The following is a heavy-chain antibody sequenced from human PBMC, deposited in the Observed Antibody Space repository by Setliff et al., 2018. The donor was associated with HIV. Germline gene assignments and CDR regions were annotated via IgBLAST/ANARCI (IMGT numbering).Heavy chain of an antibody. V-gene: IGHV1-46*01. J-gene: IGHJ3*02. Sequence: ASVKVSCKASGYSFTNYYIHWARQAPGQGLEWMGVINPSSGDTLYAQNFQGRVTVTRDTSTSTVYMELSSLRSEDTAVYYCARAFQHFEYAFDIWGQGTMVTV. CDR1: GYSFTNYY. CDR2: INPSSGDT. CDR3: ARAFQHFEYAFDI. D-gene: IGHD3-9*01.